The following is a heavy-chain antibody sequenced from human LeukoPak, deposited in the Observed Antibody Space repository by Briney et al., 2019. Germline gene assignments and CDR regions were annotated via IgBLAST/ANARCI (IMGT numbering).Heavy chain of an antibody. Sequence: GESLKISCKGSGYTFTGYYMHWVRQAPGQGLEWMGWINPNSGGTNYAQKFQGWVTMTRDTSISTAYMELSRLRSDDTAVYYCARAVGRSGTDAFDIWGQGTMVTVSS. CDR1: GYTFTGYY. D-gene: IGHD2-2*01. J-gene: IGHJ3*02. CDR2: INPNSGGT. V-gene: IGHV1-2*04. CDR3: ARAVGRSGTDAFDI.